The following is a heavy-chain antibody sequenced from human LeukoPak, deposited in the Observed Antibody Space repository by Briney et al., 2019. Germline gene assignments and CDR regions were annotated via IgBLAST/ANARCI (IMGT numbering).Heavy chain of an antibody. Sequence: ASVKVSCKASGYTFTSYGISWVRQAPGQGLEWMGWISAYNGNTNYAQKLQGRVTMTTDTSTGTAYMELRSLRSDDTAVYYCARTLYDYVWGSLYHYMDVWGEGTTVTISS. V-gene: IGHV1-18*01. CDR3: ARTLYDYVWGSLYHYMDV. D-gene: IGHD3-16*01. CDR2: ISAYNGNT. CDR1: GYTFTSYG. J-gene: IGHJ6*03.